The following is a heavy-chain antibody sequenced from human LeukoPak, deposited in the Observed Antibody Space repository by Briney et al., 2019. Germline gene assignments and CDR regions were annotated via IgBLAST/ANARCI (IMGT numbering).Heavy chain of an antibody. J-gene: IGHJ4*02. V-gene: IGHV4-39*07. CDR2: IYHSGST. Sequence: PSETLSLTCAVSGASISSSNYYWGWIRQPPGKGLEWIGSIYHSGSTYYNPSLKSRVTIPVDTSKNQFSLKLSSVTAADTAVYYCARDGYYDSSGYYLDYWGQGTLVTVSS. D-gene: IGHD3-22*01. CDR1: GASISSSNYY. CDR3: ARDGYYDSSGYYLDY.